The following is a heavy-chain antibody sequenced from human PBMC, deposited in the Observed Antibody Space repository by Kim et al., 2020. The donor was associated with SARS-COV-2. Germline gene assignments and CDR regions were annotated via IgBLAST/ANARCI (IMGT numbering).Heavy chain of an antibody. V-gene: IGHV3-30*04. CDR3: VRDIASYSIVWIYYYYG. CDR1: GFTFSSYG. D-gene: IGHD6-19*01. J-gene: IGHJ6*01. CDR2: ISYDGSNK. Sequence: GGSLRLSCAASGFTFSSYGMHWVRQAPGKGLEWVAVISYDGSNKNYVDSVKGRCTISRDNSKNTLYLHMNSLRAEDTAVYYCVRDIASYSIVWIYYYYG.